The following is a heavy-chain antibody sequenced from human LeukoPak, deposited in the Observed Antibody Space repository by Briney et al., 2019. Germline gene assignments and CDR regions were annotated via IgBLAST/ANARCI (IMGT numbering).Heavy chain of an antibody. CDR3: AREAATVTYNWFDP. Sequence: ASVKVSCKASGYTFTDYSMHWVRQAPGQGLEWMGWINPNSGVTNYAQNFQGRVTMTRDTSISIAYMELSRLRSDGTAVYYCAREAATVTYNWFDPWGQGTLVTVSS. CDR1: GYTFTDYS. V-gene: IGHV1-2*02. D-gene: IGHD4-11*01. CDR2: INPNSGVT. J-gene: IGHJ5*02.